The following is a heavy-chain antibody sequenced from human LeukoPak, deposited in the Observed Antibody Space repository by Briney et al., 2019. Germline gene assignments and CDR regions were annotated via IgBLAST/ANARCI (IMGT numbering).Heavy chain of an antibody. CDR3: VRGRAAGLLDWFDP. CDR1: GFTFSRYT. J-gene: IGHJ5*02. D-gene: IGHD6-19*01. CDR2: IVASYVGT. Sequence: GGSLRLSCAASGFTFSRYTMAWVRQAPGKGLEWVASIVASYVGTYYVDSVKGRFVVSRDNSKNTLYLQMDRLRLEDAAMYFCVRGRAAGLLDWFDPWGPGTLVTVSS. V-gene: IGHV3-23*01.